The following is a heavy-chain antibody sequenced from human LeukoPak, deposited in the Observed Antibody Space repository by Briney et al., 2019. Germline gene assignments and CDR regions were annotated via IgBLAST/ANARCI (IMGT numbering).Heavy chain of an antibody. V-gene: IGHV4-59*01. Sequence: SETLSLTCTVSGGPISSYYWSWIRQPPGKGLEWIGYIYYSGSTNYNPSLKSRVTISVDTSKNQFSLKLSSVTAADTAVYYCARDSRLGELSLYDHFYYFDLWGRGTLVTVSS. J-gene: IGHJ2*01. D-gene: IGHD3-16*02. CDR3: ARDSRLGELSLYDHFYYFDL. CDR2: IYYSGST. CDR1: GGPISSYY.